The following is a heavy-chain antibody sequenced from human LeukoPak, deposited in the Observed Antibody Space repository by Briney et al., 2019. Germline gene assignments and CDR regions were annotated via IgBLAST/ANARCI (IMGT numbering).Heavy chain of an antibody. V-gene: IGHV3-48*01. CDR3: ARRGYSSGWNRFDY. J-gene: IGHJ4*02. Sequence: PGGSLRLSCVASGFTFSRYSMNWVRQAPGKGLEWVSYISSSSRTIHYADSAKGRFTISRDNAKNSLYLQMNSLRAEDTAVYYCARRGYSSGWNRFDYWGQGTLVTVSS. CDR2: ISSSSRTI. D-gene: IGHD6-25*01. CDR1: GFTFSRYS.